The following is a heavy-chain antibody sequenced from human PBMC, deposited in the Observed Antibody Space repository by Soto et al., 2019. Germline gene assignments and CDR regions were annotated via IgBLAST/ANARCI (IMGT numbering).Heavy chain of an antibody. D-gene: IGHD3-10*01. CDR3: ARDSHPITMGRGVSPHTYYWCDP. CDR2: IIPILGTA. V-gene: IGHV1-69*01. Sequence: QVQLVQSGAEVKKPGSSVKVSCKASGGTFSSYAISWVRQAPGQGLEWMGGIIPILGTANYAQKLQGRVTITADESTSTAYRGLTSLRSEDTAVYYCARDSHPITMGRGVSPHTYYWCDPWGQGTLVTVSS. J-gene: IGHJ5*02. CDR1: GGTFSSYA.